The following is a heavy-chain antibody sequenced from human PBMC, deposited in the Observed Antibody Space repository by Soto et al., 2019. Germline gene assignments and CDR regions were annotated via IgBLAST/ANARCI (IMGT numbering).Heavy chain of an antibody. V-gene: IGHV4-31*03. CDR2: IYYSAIT. D-gene: IGHD4-17*01. CDR1: GGSISGGGYY. Sequence: QVRLQESGPGLLRPSQTLSLTCNVSGGSISGGGYYWSWVRQHPGKGLEWLGYIYYSAITFYNPSIKSRLAISRDTSQNQFSLKLTSITTADTAVYYCARVNYGDRGDPFVYWGQGALVTVSS. CDR3: ARVNYGDRGDPFVY. J-gene: IGHJ4*02.